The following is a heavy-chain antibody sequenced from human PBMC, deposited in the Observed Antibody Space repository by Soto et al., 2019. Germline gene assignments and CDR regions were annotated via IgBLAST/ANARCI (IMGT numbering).Heavy chain of an antibody. CDR2: ISAYNGNT. D-gene: IGHD6-19*01. Sequence: ASVKVSCKASGYTFTSYGISWVRQAPGQGLERMGWISAYNGNTNYAQKLQGRVTMTTDTSTSTAYMELRSLRSDDTAVYYCARGRTGEVAGSRWFDTWGQGTPVTVSS. CDR1: GYTFTSYG. V-gene: IGHV1-18*01. CDR3: ARGRTGEVAGSRWFDT. J-gene: IGHJ5*02.